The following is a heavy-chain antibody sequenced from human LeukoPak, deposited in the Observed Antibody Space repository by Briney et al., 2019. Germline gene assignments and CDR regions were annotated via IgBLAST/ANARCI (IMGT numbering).Heavy chain of an antibody. CDR1: GGTFSIYA. CDR3: ARLRLGELSSYYFDY. V-gene: IGHV1-69*13. J-gene: IGHJ4*02. CDR2: IIPIFGTA. Sequence: SVKVSFKASGGTFSIYAISWVRQAPGQGLEWMGGIIPIFGTANYAQKFQGRVTITADESTSTAYMELSSLRSEDTAVYYCARLRLGELSSYYFDYWGQGTLVTVSS. D-gene: IGHD3-16*02.